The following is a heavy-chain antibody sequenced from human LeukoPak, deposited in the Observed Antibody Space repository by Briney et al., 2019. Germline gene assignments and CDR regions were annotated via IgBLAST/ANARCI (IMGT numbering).Heavy chain of an antibody. V-gene: IGHV4-39*07. CDR3: AREKSIAARGVSSFDI. D-gene: IGHD6-6*01. Sequence: SETLSLTCTVSGGSISSSSYYWGWIRQPPGKGLEWIGSIYYSGSTYYNPSLKSRVTISVDTSKNQFSLKLSSVTAADTAVYYCAREKSIAARGVSSFDIWGQGTMVTVS. CDR1: GGSISSSSYY. J-gene: IGHJ3*02. CDR2: IYYSGST.